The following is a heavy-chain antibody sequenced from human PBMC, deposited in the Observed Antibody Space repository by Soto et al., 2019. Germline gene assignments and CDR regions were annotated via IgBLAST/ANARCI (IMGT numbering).Heavy chain of an antibody. D-gene: IGHD6-13*01. CDR2: IYYSGST. J-gene: IGHJ6*02. CDR1: GGSISSGGYY. CDR3: ARDYGRSAAGISYYYYGMDV. V-gene: IGHV4-31*03. Sequence: QVQLQESGPGLVKPSQTLSLTCTVSGGSISSGGYYWSWIRQHPGKGLEWIGYIYYSGSTYYNPSLNSRVTISVDTSKILFSLKLSAVTAADTAVYYCARDYGRSAAGISYYYYGMDVWGQGTTVTVSS.